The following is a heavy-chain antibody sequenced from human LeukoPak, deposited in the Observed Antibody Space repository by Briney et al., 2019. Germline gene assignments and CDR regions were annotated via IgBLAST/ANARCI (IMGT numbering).Heavy chain of an antibody. D-gene: IGHD2-2*03. J-gene: IGHJ5*02. Sequence: GGSLRLSCAASGFTFSSYSMNWVRQAPGKGLEWVSSISSSSSYIYYADSVKGRFTISGDNAKNSLYLQMNSLRAEDTAVYYCAREMGIVVVPAGLDPWGQGTLVTVSS. CDR2: ISSSSSYI. CDR1: GFTFSSYS. CDR3: AREMGIVVVPAGLDP. V-gene: IGHV3-21*01.